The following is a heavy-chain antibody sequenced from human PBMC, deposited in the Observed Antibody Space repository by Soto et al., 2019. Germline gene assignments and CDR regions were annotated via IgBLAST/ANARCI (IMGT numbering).Heavy chain of an antibody. J-gene: IGHJ4*02. Sequence: GGSLRLSCTASGFTFGYYAMSWFRQAPGKGLEWVGFIRSKAYGGTTEYAASVKGRFTISRDDSKSIAYLQMNSLKTEDTAVYYCTRHYDFWSGYPDFDYWGQGTLVTVSS. CDR2: IRSKAYGGTT. D-gene: IGHD3-3*01. CDR3: TRHYDFWSGYPDFDY. CDR1: GFTFGYYA. V-gene: IGHV3-49*03.